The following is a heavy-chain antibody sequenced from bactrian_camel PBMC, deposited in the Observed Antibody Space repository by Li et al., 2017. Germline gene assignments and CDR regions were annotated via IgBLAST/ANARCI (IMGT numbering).Heavy chain of an antibody. D-gene: IGHD2*01. V-gene: IGHV3-2*01. J-gene: IGHJ4*01. CDR1: GFTFSSYA. Sequence: HVQLVESGGGVVQPGGSLRLSCAASGFTFSSYAMSWVRQAPGKGLEWVSSIYSDGSNTYYADSVKGRFTISRDNAKNTVYLQMDSLTSEDTALYYCAIHRLRPVVVAARIHYWGQGTQVTVS. CDR3: AIHRLRPVVVAARIHY. CDR2: IYSDGSNT.